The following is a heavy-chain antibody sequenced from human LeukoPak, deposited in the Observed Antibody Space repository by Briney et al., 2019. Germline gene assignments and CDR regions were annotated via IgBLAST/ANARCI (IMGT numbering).Heavy chain of an antibody. CDR1: GXSFXSYW. D-gene: IGHD6-19*01. Sequence: XLXIXXKXXGXSFXSYWIGWVRPLPGKGLEWMGIIYPGDSDTRYSPSFQGQVTISADKSISTAYLQWSSLKASDTAMYYCARQWLVRPYYSDYWGQGTLVTVSS. J-gene: IGHJ4*02. CDR2: IYPGDSDT. V-gene: IGHV5-51*01. CDR3: ARQWLVRPYYSDY.